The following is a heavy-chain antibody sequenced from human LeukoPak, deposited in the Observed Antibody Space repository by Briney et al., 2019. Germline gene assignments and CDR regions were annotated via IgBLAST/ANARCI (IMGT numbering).Heavy chain of an antibody. Sequence: SETLSLTCTVSGGSISSYYWSWIRQPPGKGLEWIGYIYYSGSTNYNPSLKSRVTISVDASKNQFSLKLSSVTAADTAVYYCARRRDYYYGMDVWGQGTLVTVSS. CDR1: GGSISSYY. CDR3: ARRRDYYYGMDV. CDR2: IYYSGST. V-gene: IGHV4-59*08. J-gene: IGHJ6*02.